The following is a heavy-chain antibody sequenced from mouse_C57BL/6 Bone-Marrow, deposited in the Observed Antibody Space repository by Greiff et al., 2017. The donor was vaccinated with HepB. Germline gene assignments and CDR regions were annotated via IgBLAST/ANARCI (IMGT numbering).Heavy chain of an antibody. J-gene: IGHJ2*01. CDR2: INPSSGYT. CDR3: ASLLRPGY. V-gene: IGHV1-4*01. CDR1: GYTFTSYT. Sequence: VKLMESGAELARPGASVKMSCKASGYTFTSYTMHWVKQRPGQGLEWIGYINPSSGYTKYNQKFKDKATLTADKSSSTAYMQLSSLTSEDSAVYYCASLLRPGYWGQGTTLIVSS. D-gene: IGHD2-12*01.